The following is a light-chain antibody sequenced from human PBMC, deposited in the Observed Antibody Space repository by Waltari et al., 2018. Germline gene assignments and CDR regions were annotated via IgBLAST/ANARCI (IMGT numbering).Light chain of an antibody. CDR2: DVS. CDR3: NSYTSSRTRV. Sequence: QSALTQPASVSGSPGQSITISCTGTSRDVGGYNYVSWYQQHPGKAPKLMIYDVSNRPSGVSNRFSGSKSGNTASLTISGLQPEDEADYFCNSYTSSRTRVFGTGTTVTVL. V-gene: IGLV2-14*01. J-gene: IGLJ1*01. CDR1: SRDVGGYNY.